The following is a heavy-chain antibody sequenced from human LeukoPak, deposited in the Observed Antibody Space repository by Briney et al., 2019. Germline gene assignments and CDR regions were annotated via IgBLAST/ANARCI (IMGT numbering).Heavy chain of an antibody. CDR1: GYTFTGYY. D-gene: IGHD5-12*01. CDR3: ARDLHSRRLQNDAFDI. J-gene: IGHJ3*02. V-gene: IGHV1-2*02. Sequence: ASVKVSCKASGYTFTGYYMHWVRQAPGQGLEWMGWINPNSGGTNYAQKFQGRVTMTRDTSTSTAYMELSRLRSDDTAVYYCARDLHSRRLQNDAFDIWGQGTMVTVSS. CDR2: INPNSGGT.